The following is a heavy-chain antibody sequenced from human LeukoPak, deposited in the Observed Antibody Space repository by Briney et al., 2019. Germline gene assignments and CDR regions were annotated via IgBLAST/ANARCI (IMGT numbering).Heavy chain of an antibody. V-gene: IGHV1-69*05. CDR3: ARFDAVGALDY. J-gene: IGHJ4*02. D-gene: IGHD1-26*01. CDR1: GYTFSSYA. CDR2: IIPIFGTA. Sequence: GASVKVSCKASGYTFSSYAISWVRQAPGQGLEWMGGIIPIFGTANYAQKFQGRVTITTDESTSTAYMELSSLRSEDTAVYYCARFDAVGALDYWGQGTLVTVSS.